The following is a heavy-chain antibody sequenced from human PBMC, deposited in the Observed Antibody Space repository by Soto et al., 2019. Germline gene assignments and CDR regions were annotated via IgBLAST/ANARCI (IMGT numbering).Heavy chain of an antibody. CDR1: GFTFSSYS. Sequence: PGGSLRLSCAASGFTFSSYSMNWVRQAPGKGLEWVSYISSGSSTIYYADSVKGRFTISRDNAKNSLYLQMNSLRDEDTAVYYCARRPYDFGLYYFDYWGQGTLVTVSS. D-gene: IGHD3-3*01. V-gene: IGHV3-48*02. CDR2: ISSGSSTI. CDR3: ARRPYDFGLYYFDY. J-gene: IGHJ4*02.